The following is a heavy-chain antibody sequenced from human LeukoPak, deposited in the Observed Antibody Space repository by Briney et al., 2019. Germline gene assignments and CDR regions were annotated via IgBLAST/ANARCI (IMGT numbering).Heavy chain of an antibody. V-gene: IGHV4-34*01. Sequence: SETLSLTCAVYGGFFSGYYWSWIRQPPGKGLEWIGEINHSGSTNYNPSLKSRVTISVDTSKNQFSLKLSSVTAADTAVYYCARGRTTVRYFDYWGQGTLVTVSS. D-gene: IGHD4-17*01. J-gene: IGHJ4*02. CDR1: GGFFSGYY. CDR2: INHSGST. CDR3: ARGRTTVRYFDY.